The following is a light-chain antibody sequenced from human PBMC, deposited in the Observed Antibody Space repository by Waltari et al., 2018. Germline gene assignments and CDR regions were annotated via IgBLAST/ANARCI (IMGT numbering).Light chain of an antibody. Sequence: DIVMTQSPDSLSVSLGEKATINCKSSQSVLYRSNNQNYLAWYQQKPGQPPKLLIYWASTRESGVPDRFSGSGSGTDFTLTISSLQAEDVAAYYCQQYYSTPYTFGQGTKLEIK. CDR3: QQYYSTPYT. CDR1: QSVLYRSNNQNY. CDR2: WAS. V-gene: IGKV4-1*01. J-gene: IGKJ2*01.